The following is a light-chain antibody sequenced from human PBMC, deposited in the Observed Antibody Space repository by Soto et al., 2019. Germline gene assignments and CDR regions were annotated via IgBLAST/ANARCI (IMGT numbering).Light chain of an antibody. V-gene: IGKV4-1*01. CDR1: QIVLYSSNNKNY. J-gene: IGKJ4*01. Sequence: DIVMTQSPDSLAVSLGERATINCKSSQIVLYSSNNKNYLAWYQQKPGQPPKLLIYWASTRESGVTDRFSGSGSGTDFTLTSSSLQAEDVAVYYCQQYYSTPLTFGGGTKVEIK. CDR2: WAS. CDR3: QQYYSTPLT.